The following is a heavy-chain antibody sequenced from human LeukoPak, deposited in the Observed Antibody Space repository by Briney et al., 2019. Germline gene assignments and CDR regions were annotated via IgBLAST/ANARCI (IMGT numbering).Heavy chain of an antibody. CDR1: GYTFTNFA. CDR3: ARDSKYYYDSAGSRFDP. J-gene: IGHJ5*02. D-gene: IGHD3-22*01. V-gene: IGHV1-18*01. Sequence: ASVKVSCKASGYTFTNFAISWVRQAPGQGLEWMGWISAYNGNTNYAQKLQGRVTMTTDTSTTTAYMELRSLRSDDTAVYYCARDSKYYYDSAGSRFDPWGQGTLLTVSS. CDR2: ISAYNGNT.